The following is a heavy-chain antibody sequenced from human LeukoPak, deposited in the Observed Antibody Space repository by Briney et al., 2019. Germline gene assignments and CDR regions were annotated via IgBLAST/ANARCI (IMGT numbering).Heavy chain of an antibody. J-gene: IGHJ5*02. Sequence: GGSLRLSCVASGFTFTNYAMSWVRQAPGKGLKWVSVISGSGSTIYYADSVKGRFTISRDSSKDTLYLQMNSLEAEDTAVYYCAPTTVTPAYFDPWGPGTLVTVSS. CDR3: APTTVTPAYFDP. CDR2: ISGSGSTI. D-gene: IGHD4-17*01. V-gene: IGHV3-23*01. CDR1: GFTFTNYA.